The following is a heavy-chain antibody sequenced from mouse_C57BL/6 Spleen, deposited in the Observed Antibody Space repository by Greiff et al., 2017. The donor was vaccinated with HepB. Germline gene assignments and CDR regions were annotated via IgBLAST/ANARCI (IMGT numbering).Heavy chain of an antibody. V-gene: IGHV1-55*01. CDR3: ARTDYDGFPYAMDY. J-gene: IGHJ4*01. CDR1: GYTFTSYW. CDR2: IYPGSGST. D-gene: IGHD2-4*01. Sequence: QVQLQQPGAELVKPGASVKMSCKASGYTFTSYWITWVKQRPGQGLEWIGDIYPGSGSTNYNEKFKSKATLTVDTSSSKAYMQLSSLTSEDSAVYYCARTDYDGFPYAMDYWGQGTSVTVSS.